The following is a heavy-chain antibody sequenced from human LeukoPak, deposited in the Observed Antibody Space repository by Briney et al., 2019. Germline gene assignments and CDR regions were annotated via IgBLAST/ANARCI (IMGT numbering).Heavy chain of an antibody. Sequence: GRSLRLSCAASGFTFSSYAMHWVRQAPGKGLEWVAVISYDGSNKYYADSVKGRFTISRDNSKNTLYLQMNSLRAEDTAVYYCAIDCSSTGCYNWGQGTLVTVSS. CDR1: GFTFSSYA. CDR3: AIDCSSTGCYN. J-gene: IGHJ4*02. V-gene: IGHV3-30-3*01. CDR2: ISYDGSNK. D-gene: IGHD2-2*01.